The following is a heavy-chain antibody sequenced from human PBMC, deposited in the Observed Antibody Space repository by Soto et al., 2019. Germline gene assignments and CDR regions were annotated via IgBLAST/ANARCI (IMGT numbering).Heavy chain of an antibody. J-gene: IGHJ6*02. CDR3: ARESSGWRYGMDV. Sequence: SETLSLTCTVSVGSISGFYWSWIRQPPGKGLEWIGYVYYRGSTNYNPSLKSRVTISVDTSKNQFSLKLSSVTAADTAVYYCARESSGWRYGMDVWGQGTTVTVS. CDR1: VGSISGFY. CDR2: VYYRGST. D-gene: IGHD6-19*01. V-gene: IGHV4-59*01.